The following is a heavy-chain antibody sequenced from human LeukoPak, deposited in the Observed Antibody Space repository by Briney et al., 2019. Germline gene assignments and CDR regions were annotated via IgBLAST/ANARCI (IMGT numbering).Heavy chain of an antibody. CDR1: GFTFSNYA. Sequence: GGSLRLSCAASGFTFSNYAMNWVRQAPGKGLEWVSTISESGGNTWYPDSVKGRFTISRDNSKNTLYLQLNSLRAEDTAIYYCAKAAGPPRGFYFDCGGRGPRVPVPS. D-gene: IGHD6-13*01. J-gene: IGHJ4*02. CDR3: AKAAGPPRGFYFDC. CDR2: ISESGGNT. V-gene: IGHV3-23*01.